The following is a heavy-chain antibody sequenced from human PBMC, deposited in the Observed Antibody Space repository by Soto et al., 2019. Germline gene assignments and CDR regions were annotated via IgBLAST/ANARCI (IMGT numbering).Heavy chain of an antibody. Sequence: QITLKESGPTLVKPTQTLTLTCTFSGFSLSTSGVGVGWIRQPPGKALEWLAFLYWDDDKRYSPSLKSRLTIAQDTSQTPLLLTMTNMDPVDTATYYCARTSVNWGSRGLLDYWGQGTLVTVAS. CDR1: GFSLSTSGVG. CDR3: ARTSVNWGSRGLLDY. CDR2: LYWDDDK. D-gene: IGHD7-27*01. J-gene: IGHJ4*02. V-gene: IGHV2-5*02.